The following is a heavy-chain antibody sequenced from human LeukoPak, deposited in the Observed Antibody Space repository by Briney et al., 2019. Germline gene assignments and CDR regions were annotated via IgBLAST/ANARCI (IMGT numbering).Heavy chain of an antibody. CDR3: ARSDSSPPSFDY. Sequence: SETLSLTCAVYGGSFSGYYWSWIRQPPGKGLEWIGEINHSGSTNYNPSLKSRVTISIDTSKNQFSLKLSSVTAADTAVYYSARSDSSPPSFDYWGQGTLVTVSS. D-gene: IGHD6-13*01. CDR1: GGSFSGYY. V-gene: IGHV4-34*01. CDR2: INHSGST. J-gene: IGHJ4*02.